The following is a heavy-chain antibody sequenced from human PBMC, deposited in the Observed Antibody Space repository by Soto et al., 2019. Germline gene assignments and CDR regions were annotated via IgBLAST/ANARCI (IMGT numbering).Heavy chain of an antibody. CDR2: IYYSGST. V-gene: IGHV4-59*01. CDR3: ARSDGRY. CDR1: DGSISSFD. Sequence: PSVPLSLSRTVADGSISSFDWSWIRQPPGKGLEWIGYIYYSGSTNYNPSLKSRVTISVDTSKNQFSLKLSSVTAADTAVYYCARSDGRYWGQGTLVTVSS. J-gene: IGHJ4*02.